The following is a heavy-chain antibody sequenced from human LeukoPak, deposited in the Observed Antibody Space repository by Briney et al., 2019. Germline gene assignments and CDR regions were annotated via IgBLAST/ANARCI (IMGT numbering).Heavy chain of an antibody. CDR1: GYTFSGYY. D-gene: IGHD3-10*01. Sequence: ASVKVSCKASGYTFSGYYIHSVRQAPGQGLEWMGWINPNSGGTIHAQQFQGRVTMTRDTSISTVYMELSRLRSDDSAIYNCAKTYYFNSGSPWDAFDSWGQGTMVTVSS. CDR2: INPNSGGT. J-gene: IGHJ3*02. CDR3: AKTYYFNSGSPWDAFDS. V-gene: IGHV1-2*02.